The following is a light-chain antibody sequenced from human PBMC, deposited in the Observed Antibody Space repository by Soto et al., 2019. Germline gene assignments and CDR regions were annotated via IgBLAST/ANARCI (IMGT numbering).Light chain of an antibody. J-gene: IGLJ2*01. Sequence: QSVLTQPPSASETPGQRVSISCSGRSSNIGSNTVNWYQQLPGTAPKLLIYSNNQRPSGVPDRFSGSKSGTSASLAISGLQSEDEADYYCAAWDDSLDGVVFGGGTKVTVL. CDR1: SSNIGSNT. CDR3: AAWDDSLDGVV. V-gene: IGLV1-44*01. CDR2: SNN.